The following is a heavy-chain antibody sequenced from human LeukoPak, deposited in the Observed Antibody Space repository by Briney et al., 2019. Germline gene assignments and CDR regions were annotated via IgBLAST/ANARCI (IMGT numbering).Heavy chain of an antibody. D-gene: IGHD4-17*01. CDR2: IRGSGGGT. J-gene: IGHJ1*01. CDR3: SRDPNGDYVAAFDFQR. CDR1: GFTFSSYA. V-gene: IGHV3-23*01. Sequence: GGSLRLSCAVSGFTFSSYAMTWVRQAPGRGLEWVSSIRGSGGGTDYADSVRGRFTISRDNSKNTLYLQMNSLRAEDTAIYYCSRDPNGDYVAAFDFQRWGQGTLVTVSS.